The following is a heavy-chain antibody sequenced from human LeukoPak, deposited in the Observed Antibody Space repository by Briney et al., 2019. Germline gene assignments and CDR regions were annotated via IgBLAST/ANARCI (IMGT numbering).Heavy chain of an antibody. CDR2: ISSSSSYI. Sequence: AGGSLRLSCAASGFTFSSYSMNWVRQAPGKGLEWVSSISSSSSYIYYADSVKGRFTISRDNAKNSLYLQMNSLRAEDTAVYYCAGDGEGSIAAADNWFDPWGQGTLVTVSS. D-gene: IGHD6-13*01. CDR3: AGDGEGSIAAADNWFDP. CDR1: GFTFSSYS. V-gene: IGHV3-21*01. J-gene: IGHJ5*02.